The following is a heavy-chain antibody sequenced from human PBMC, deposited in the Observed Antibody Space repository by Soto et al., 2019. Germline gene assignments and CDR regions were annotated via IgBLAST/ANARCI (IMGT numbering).Heavy chain of an antibody. Sequence: GGSLRLSCAASGFTVSNNCMSWVRQAPGKGLEWVSVIYSGGNTDYADSVKGRFTISRDNSKNISYLQMNSLRAEDTAVYYCARVPRAWRSAFDLWGQGTMVTVSS. J-gene: IGHJ3*01. CDR3: ARVPRAWRSAFDL. V-gene: IGHV3-66*01. CDR2: IYSGGNT. CDR1: GFTVSNNC.